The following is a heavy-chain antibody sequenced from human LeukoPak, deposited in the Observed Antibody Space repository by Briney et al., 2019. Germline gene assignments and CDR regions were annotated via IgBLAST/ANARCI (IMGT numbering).Heavy chain of an antibody. CDR2: IFHSGSA. J-gene: IGHJ4*02. CDR1: GGSFSGYY. D-gene: IGHD1-14*01. V-gene: IGHV4-34*12. CDR3: ARAGPSSFDY. Sequence: PSQTLSLTCTVSGGSFSGYYWSWIRQPPGHGLEWFGEIFHSGSANYNPSLKSRVTISVDTSKNQFSLKRSSVTAAHTAVYYCARAGPSSFDYWGQGTLVTVSS.